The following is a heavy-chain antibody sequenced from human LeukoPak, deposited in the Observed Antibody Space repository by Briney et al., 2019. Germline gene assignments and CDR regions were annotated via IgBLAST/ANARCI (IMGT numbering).Heavy chain of an antibody. CDR1: GFTVSSNS. D-gene: IGHD1-26*01. CDR3: ARVVGSHYAFDY. CDR2: IHSGGNT. Sequence: PGGSLRLSCAASGFTVSSNSMSWVRQAPGKGLEWVSVIHSGGNTYYADSVKGRFTISRDYSKNTLYLQMNSLRAEDTAVYYCARVVGSHYAFDYWGQGTLVTVSS. V-gene: IGHV3-66*01. J-gene: IGHJ4*02.